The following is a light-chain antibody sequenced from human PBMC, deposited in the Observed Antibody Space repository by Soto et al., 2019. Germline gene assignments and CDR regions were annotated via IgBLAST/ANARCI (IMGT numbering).Light chain of an antibody. V-gene: IGLV2-14*02. CDR3: SSYAGSNNFYV. CDR2: EDS. J-gene: IGLJ1*01. Sequence: QSALTQPASVSGSPGQSLTISCTGTSSDVGSYNLVSWYQHHPGKAPKFIIYEDSKRPSGVSDRFSGSKSANTASLTVSGLQAEDEADYYCSSYAGSNNFYVFGTGTKLTVL. CDR1: SSDVGSYNL.